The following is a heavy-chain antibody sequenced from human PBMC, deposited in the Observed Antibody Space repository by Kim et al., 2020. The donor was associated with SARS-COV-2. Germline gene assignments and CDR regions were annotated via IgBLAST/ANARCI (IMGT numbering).Heavy chain of an antibody. CDR1: GFTFSSYG. D-gene: IGHD5-12*01. V-gene: IGHV3-33*01. CDR2: IWYDGSNK. J-gene: IGHJ4*02. Sequence: GGSLRLSCAASGFTFSSYGMHWVRQAPGKGLEWVAVIWYDGSNKYYADSVKGRFTISRDNSKNTLYLQMNSLRAEDTAVYYCASVKSGYVLWYFDYWGQGTLVTVSS. CDR3: ASVKSGYVLWYFDY.